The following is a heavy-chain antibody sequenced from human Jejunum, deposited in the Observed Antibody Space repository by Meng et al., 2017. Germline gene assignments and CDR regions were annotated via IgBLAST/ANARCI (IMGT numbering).Heavy chain of an antibody. CDR2: TYYRSKYYN. V-gene: IGHV6-1*01. CDR3: ARDWGDVRGGFDF. D-gene: IGHD3-10*02. Sequence: QVQPQQAGPGLVKPSQTLSLPCAISGDSVSSNSAAWNWIRQSPSRGLEWLGRTYYRSKYYNDYALSVKSRITINPDTSKNQFSLQLNSVTPEDTAIYYCARDWGDVRGGFDFWGQGTLVTVSS. J-gene: IGHJ4*02. CDR1: GDSVSSNSAA.